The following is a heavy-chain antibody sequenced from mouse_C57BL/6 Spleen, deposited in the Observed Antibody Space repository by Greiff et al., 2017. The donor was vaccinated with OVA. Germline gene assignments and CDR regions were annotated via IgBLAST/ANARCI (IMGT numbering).Heavy chain of an antibody. V-gene: IGHV1-26*01. D-gene: IGHD2-5*01. CDR2: INPNNGGT. Sequence: VQLQQSGPELVKPGASVKISCKASGYTFTDYYMNWVKQSPGKSLEWIGDINPNNGGTSYNQKFKGKATLTVDKSSSTAYMELRSLTSEDSAVYYCARSLYSNYDYAMDYWGQGTSVTVSS. CDR3: ARSLYSNYDYAMDY. J-gene: IGHJ4*01. CDR1: GYTFTDYY.